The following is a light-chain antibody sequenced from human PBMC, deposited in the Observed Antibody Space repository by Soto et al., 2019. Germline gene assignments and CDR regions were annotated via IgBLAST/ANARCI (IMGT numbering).Light chain of an antibody. J-gene: IGKJ4*01. V-gene: IGKV3-15*01. CDR1: QGIGDT. Sequence: EIVMTQSPATLSVSPGVGATLSCRASQGIGDTLAWYQQKPGQTPRLLIYDTSIRATGVPARFSGSRSGAEFTLTISSLQSEDFAVYYCQHYVNWPLTFGGGTKVDIK. CDR3: QHYVNWPLT. CDR2: DTS.